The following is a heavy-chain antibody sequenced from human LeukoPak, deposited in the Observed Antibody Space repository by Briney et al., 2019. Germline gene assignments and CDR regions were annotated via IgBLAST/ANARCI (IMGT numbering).Heavy chain of an antibody. Sequence: SGPTLVRPTQTLTLTCTFSEFSLSTIGVGVGWIRQPPGKALEWLALIYWDDDKRYSPSLKRRLTITKDTSKNQVVLTMTNMDPVDTATYYCAHYLIAVTGSGSFDYWGQGTLVAVSS. J-gene: IGHJ4*02. CDR1: EFSLSTIGVG. D-gene: IGHD6-13*01. V-gene: IGHV2-5*02. CDR3: AHYLIAVTGSGSFDY. CDR2: IYWDDDK.